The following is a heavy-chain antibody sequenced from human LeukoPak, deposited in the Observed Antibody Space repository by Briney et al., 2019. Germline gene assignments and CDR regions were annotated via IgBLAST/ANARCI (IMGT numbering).Heavy chain of an antibody. J-gene: IGHJ4*02. CDR2: IYYTGGT. Sequence: SETLSLTCTVSGGSIGSNYWTWIRRPPGKGLEYIGYIYYTGGTNYNPSLKSRVTISVDTSKNQFSLKLTSVTAADTAVYFCAKYGNSGWVIDNWGQGTLVTVSS. D-gene: IGHD6-19*01. CDR3: AKYGNSGWVIDN. CDR1: GGSIGSNY. V-gene: IGHV4-59*08.